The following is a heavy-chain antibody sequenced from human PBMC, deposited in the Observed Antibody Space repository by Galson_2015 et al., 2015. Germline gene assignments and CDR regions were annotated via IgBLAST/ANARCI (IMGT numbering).Heavy chain of an antibody. J-gene: IGHJ2*01. D-gene: IGHD3-10*01. V-gene: IGHV4-59*01. Sequence: ETLSLTCTVSGGSMSGYYWTWIRQPPEKGLEWIASIYYSGSTYSNPSLMSRVTISVDTSKNQFSLKTSSVTAADTAVYYCARDSGEGSPGGFLDLWAVAPWSLSPQ. CDR3: ARDSGEGSPGGFLDL. CDR2: IYYSGST. CDR1: GGSMSGYY.